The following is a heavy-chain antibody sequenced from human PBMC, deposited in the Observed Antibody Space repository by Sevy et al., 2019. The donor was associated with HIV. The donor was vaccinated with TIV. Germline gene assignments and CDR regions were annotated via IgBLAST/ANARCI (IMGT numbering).Heavy chain of an antibody. CDR1: GYSFSSYA. D-gene: IGHD6-13*01. J-gene: IGHJ4*02. CDR3: ARPSPRIAAAASAFYDN. V-gene: IGHV3-23*01. Sequence: GGSLRLSCVVSGYSFSSYAISWVRQAPGKGLEWVSTINGRGGSTYYADSVKGRFTISRDNPKNKLFLQMINLRVDDTAIYDCARPSPRIAAAASAFYDNWGQGTLVTVSS. CDR2: INGRGGST.